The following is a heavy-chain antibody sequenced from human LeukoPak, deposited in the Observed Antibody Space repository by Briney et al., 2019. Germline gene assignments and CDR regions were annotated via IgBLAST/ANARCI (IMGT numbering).Heavy chain of an antibody. CDR1: GFTFSSYS. V-gene: IGHV3-21*01. CDR2: ISSSSSYI. J-gene: IGHJ3*02. CDR3: ARDGYCGGDCYDAFDI. D-gene: IGHD2-21*01. Sequence: PGGSLRLSCAASGFTFSSYSMNWVRQAPGKGLEWVSSISSSSSYIYYADSVKGRFTISRDNAKNSLYLQMNGLRAEDTAVYYCARDGYCGGDCYDAFDIWGQGTMVTVSS.